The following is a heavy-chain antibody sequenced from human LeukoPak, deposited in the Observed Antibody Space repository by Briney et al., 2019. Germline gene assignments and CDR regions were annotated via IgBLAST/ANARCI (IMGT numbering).Heavy chain of an antibody. J-gene: IGHJ4*02. Sequence: GASVKVSCKASGYNLISYGIIWVRQAPGQGLEWIGWISAYNVNTNYAQKFQGRVTMTTDTSTSTAYMELRSLKSDDTAVYFCARPYDTSGYYTYYLDYWGQGTLVTVSS. V-gene: IGHV1-18*01. CDR2: ISAYNVNT. CDR1: GYNLISYG. D-gene: IGHD3-22*01. CDR3: ARPYDTSGYYTYYLDY.